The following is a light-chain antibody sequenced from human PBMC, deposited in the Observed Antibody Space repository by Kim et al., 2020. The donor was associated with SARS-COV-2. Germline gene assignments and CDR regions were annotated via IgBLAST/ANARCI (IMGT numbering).Light chain of an antibody. Sequence: APGKTARITGGGDDLGSKSVNWYQQKPGRAPVLVIFYDSDRPSGIPERLSGSHSGNTATLTISRVEAGDEADYYCEVWDTGSDHWVFGGGTQLTVL. CDR3: EVWDTGSDHWV. V-gene: IGLV3-21*04. CDR1: DLGSKS. J-gene: IGLJ3*02. CDR2: YDS.